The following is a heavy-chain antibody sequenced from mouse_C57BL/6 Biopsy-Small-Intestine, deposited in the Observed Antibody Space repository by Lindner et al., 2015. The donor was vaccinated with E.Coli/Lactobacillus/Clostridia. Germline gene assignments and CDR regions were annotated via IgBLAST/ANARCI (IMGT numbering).Heavy chain of an antibody. D-gene: IGHD6-1*01. CDR1: GYSFTDYY. Sequence: VQLQESGPELVKPGASVKISCKASGYSFTDYYMHWVKQSHGNFLDWIGYIYPYNGLSSYNQKFKGKATLTVDKSSSTAYMELRSLTSEDSAVYFCARGSNYVMDYWGQGTSVTVSS. V-gene: IGHV1-31*01. CDR3: ARGSNYVMDY. CDR2: IYPYNGLS. J-gene: IGHJ4*01.